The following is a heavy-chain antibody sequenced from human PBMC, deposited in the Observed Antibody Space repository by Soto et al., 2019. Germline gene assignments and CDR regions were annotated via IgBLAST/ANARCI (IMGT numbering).Heavy chain of an antibody. J-gene: IGHJ4*02. CDR2: ISAYNGNT. V-gene: IGHV1-18*01. Sequence: ASLKVSCKASGYTFPTYGISWLRQAPGQGLEWMGWISAYNGNTNYAQKLQGRVTMTTDTSTSTAYMELRSLRSDDTAVYYCARDLMVATDFDYWGQGTLVTVSS. CDR3: ARDLMVATDFDY. D-gene: IGHD5-12*01. CDR1: GYTFPTYG.